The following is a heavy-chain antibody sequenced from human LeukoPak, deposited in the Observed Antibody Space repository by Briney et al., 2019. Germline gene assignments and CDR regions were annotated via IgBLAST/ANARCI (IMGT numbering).Heavy chain of an antibody. Sequence: GASVKVSCKASGYTFTGYYMHWVRQAPGQGLEWMGWINPNSGGTNYAQKFQGWVTMTRDTSISTAYMELSRLRSDDTAVYYCASNAGGGSGPDYYYGMDVWGQGTTVTVS. CDR1: GYTFTGYY. CDR2: INPNSGGT. D-gene: IGHD2-15*01. J-gene: IGHJ6*02. V-gene: IGHV1-2*04. CDR3: ASNAGGGSGPDYYYGMDV.